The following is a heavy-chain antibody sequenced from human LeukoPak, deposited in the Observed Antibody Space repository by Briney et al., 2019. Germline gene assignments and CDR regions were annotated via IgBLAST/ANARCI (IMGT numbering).Heavy chain of an antibody. D-gene: IGHD1-14*01. CDR1: GFTFSSYW. J-gene: IGHJ4*02. CDR2: IKPDGYDK. CDR3: ARALYNHGWFPDYFDY. V-gene: IGHV3-7*01. Sequence: GGSLRLSCAASGFTFSSYWMGWVRQAPGKGLEWVANIKPDGYDKYYVDSLKGRFTISRDNAENSLFLQMDSLRAEDTAVYYCARALYNHGWFPDYFDYWGQGTLVTVSS.